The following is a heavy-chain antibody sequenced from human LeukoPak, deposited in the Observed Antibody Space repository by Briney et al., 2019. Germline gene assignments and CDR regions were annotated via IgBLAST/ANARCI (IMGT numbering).Heavy chain of an antibody. V-gene: IGHV3-30*03. J-gene: IGHJ4*02. CDR3: ARRVGRSGPLDY. CDR1: GFTFSGFA. Sequence: PGGSLRLSCAASGFTFSGFAIHWVRQAPGKGLEGVAAISYNGSDKDYVDSVKGRFTISRDNSKNKLSLQMNSLRVEDTAVYYCARRVGRSGPLDYWGQGTLVTVS. CDR2: ISYNGSDK. D-gene: IGHD1-26*01.